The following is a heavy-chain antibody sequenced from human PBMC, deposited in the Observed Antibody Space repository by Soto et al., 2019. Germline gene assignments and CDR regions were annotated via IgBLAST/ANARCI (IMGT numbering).Heavy chain of an antibody. V-gene: IGHV1-69*01. J-gene: IGHJ3*02. CDR1: GGTFSSYA. Sequence: QVQLVQSGAEVKKPGSSVKVSCKASGGTFSSYAISWVRQAPGQGLEWMGGIIPIFGTANSAQKFQGRVTITADESTTTAYMELSSLRSEDTAVYYCARRYGGNFNDAFDIWGQGTMVTVSS. D-gene: IGHD2-21*02. CDR3: ARRYGGNFNDAFDI. CDR2: IIPIFGTA.